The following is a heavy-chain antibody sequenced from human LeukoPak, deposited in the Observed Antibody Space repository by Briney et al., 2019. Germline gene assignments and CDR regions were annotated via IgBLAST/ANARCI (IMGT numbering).Heavy chain of an antibody. J-gene: IGHJ5*02. Sequence: WASVKVSCKASGGTFSSYAISWVRQAPGQGLEWMGGITPIFGTANYAQKFQGRVTITADESTSTAYMELSSLRSEDTAVYYCAREWGGEYDILTPNWFDPWGQGTLVTVSS. CDR1: GGTFSSYA. CDR3: AREWGGEYDILTPNWFDP. D-gene: IGHD3-9*01. CDR2: ITPIFGTA. V-gene: IGHV1-69*13.